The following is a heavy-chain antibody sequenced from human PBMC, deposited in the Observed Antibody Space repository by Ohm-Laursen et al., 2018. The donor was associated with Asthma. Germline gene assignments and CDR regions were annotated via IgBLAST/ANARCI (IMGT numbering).Heavy chain of an antibody. V-gene: IGHV4-34*01. Sequence: SETLSLTCPVYGGSFSGYYWSWIRQPPGKGLEWIGEINHSGSTNYNPSLKSRVTISVDTSKNQFSLKLNSVTAADTAVYYCARGGSILGYCSGGSCYSGVWDSIQNRTPRHAFDIWGQGTMVTVSS. CDR3: ARGGSILGYCSGGSCYSGVWDSIQNRTPRHAFDI. D-gene: IGHD2-15*01. CDR1: GGSFSGYY. J-gene: IGHJ3*02. CDR2: INHSGST.